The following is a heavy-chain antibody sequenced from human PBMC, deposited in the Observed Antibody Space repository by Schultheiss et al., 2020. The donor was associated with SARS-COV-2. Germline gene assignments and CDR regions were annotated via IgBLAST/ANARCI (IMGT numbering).Heavy chain of an antibody. J-gene: IGHJ5*02. CDR2: ISSSSSYI. D-gene: IGHD3-10*01. CDR3: ARDFYESGSRNWFDP. V-gene: IGHV3-21*01. Sequence: GGSLRLSCAASGFTFSSYSMNWVRQAPGKGLEWVSSISSSSSYIYYADSVKGRFTISRDNAKNSLYLQMNSLRAEDTAVYYCARDFYESGSRNWFDPWGQGTLVTVSS. CDR1: GFTFSSYS.